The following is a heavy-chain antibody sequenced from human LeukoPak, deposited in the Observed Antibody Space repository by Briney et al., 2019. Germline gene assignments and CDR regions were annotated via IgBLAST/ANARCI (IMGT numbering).Heavy chain of an antibody. J-gene: IGHJ4*02. Sequence: PGGSLTLACPASGSTVSSYAMSCVRQPPGNGREWVSAISGSGGSTYYADSVKGRFTTSRDNSKNTLYLQMNSLRAEDTAVYYCAKWTSYDILTGYYTGPFDYWGQGTLVTVSS. V-gene: IGHV3-23*01. CDR2: ISGSGGST. D-gene: IGHD3-9*01. CDR3: AKWTSYDILTGYYTGPFDY. CDR1: GSTVSSYA.